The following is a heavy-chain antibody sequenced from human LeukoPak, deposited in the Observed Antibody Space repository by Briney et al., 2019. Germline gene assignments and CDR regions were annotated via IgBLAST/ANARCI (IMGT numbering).Heavy chain of an antibody. Sequence: GGSLRLSCAASGFNFRGYGMHWVRQAPGKGLEWVAFIRSDGINKYHADSVKGRFTISRDNSKNTLYLQMNSLRAEDTAVYYCAKLGKTENHYGSGRFSYYYYMDVWGKGTTVTISS. CDR2: IRSDGINK. CDR1: GFNFRGYG. D-gene: IGHD3-10*01. J-gene: IGHJ6*03. CDR3: AKLGKTENHYGSGRFSYYYYMDV. V-gene: IGHV3-30*02.